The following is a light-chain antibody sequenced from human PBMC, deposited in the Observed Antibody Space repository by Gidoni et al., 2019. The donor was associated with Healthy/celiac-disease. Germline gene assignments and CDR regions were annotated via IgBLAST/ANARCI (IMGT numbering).Light chain of an antibody. Sequence: SYVLTQPPPTSVAPGKTARITCGGNNIGSKSVHWYQQKPGQAPVLVIYYDSDRPSGIPERFSGSNSGNTATLTISRVEAGDEADYYCQVWDSSSDHVVFGGGTKLTVL. J-gene: IGLJ2*01. CDR3: QVWDSSSDHVV. V-gene: IGLV3-21*04. CDR2: YDS. CDR1: NIGSKS.